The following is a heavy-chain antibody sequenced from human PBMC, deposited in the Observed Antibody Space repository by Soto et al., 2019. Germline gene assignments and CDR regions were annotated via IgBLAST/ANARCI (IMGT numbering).Heavy chain of an antibody. J-gene: IGHJ4*02. CDR2: IWYDGSNK. D-gene: IGHD2-15*01. CDR3: ARDKLLGSTVGYYFDY. Sequence: QVQLVESGGGVVQPRRSLRLSCAASGFTFSSYGMHWVRQAPGKGLEWVAVIWYDGSNKYYADSVKGRFTISRDNSKNTLYLQMNSLRAEDTAVYYCARDKLLGSTVGYYFDYWGQGTLVTVSS. V-gene: IGHV3-33*01. CDR1: GFTFSSYG.